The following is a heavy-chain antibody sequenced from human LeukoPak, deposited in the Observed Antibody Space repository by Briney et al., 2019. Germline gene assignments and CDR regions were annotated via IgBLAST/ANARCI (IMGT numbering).Heavy chain of an antibody. CDR2: IYPGDSDT. Sequence: GESLKISCSGSGYSFSVYWIGWVRRMPGKGLEWMGIIYPGDSDTRYSPSFQGQVTISADKSISTAYLQWSSLKASDTAMYYCARNAEASGAFDIWGQGTMVTVSS. V-gene: IGHV5-51*01. CDR1: GYSFSVYW. CDR3: ARNAEASGAFDI. J-gene: IGHJ3*02. D-gene: IGHD3-10*01.